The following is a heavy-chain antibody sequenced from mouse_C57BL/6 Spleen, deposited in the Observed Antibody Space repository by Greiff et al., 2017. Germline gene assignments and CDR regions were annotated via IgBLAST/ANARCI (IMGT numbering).Heavy chain of an antibody. Sequence: DVQLVESGPGLVKPSQSLSLTCSVTGYSITSGYYWNWIRQFPGNKLEWMGYISYDGSNNYNPSLKNRISITRDTSKNQFFLKLNSVTTEDTATYYCARDRAFTTVDYFDYWGQGTTLTVSS. CDR3: ARDRAFTTVDYFDY. D-gene: IGHD1-1*01. CDR1: GYSITSGYY. V-gene: IGHV3-6*01. CDR2: ISYDGSN. J-gene: IGHJ2*01.